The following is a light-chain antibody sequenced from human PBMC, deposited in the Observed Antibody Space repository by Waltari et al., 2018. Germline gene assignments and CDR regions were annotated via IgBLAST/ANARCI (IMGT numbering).Light chain of an antibody. CDR3: MHGGHWPYT. J-gene: IGKJ2*01. Sequence: VVLTQSPLSLPVTLGQPASIPCSSSQSLVYRDGNIYLNWFHQRPGQSPRRLIYKISNRDSGVPDRFSGSGSGTDFTLKISRVEAEDVGIYYCMHGGHWPYTFGQGTKLEIK. V-gene: IGKV2-30*01. CDR1: QSLVYRDGNIY. CDR2: KIS.